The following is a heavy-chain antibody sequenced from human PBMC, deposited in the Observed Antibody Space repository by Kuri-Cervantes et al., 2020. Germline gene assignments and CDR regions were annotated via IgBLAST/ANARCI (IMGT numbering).Heavy chain of an antibody. D-gene: IGHD6-13*01. CDR3: ARDSAALHLLTLDY. V-gene: IGHV3-48*03. J-gene: IGHJ4*02. CDR1: GFTFSSYE. CDR2: ISSSGSTI. Sequence: GESLKISCAASGFTFSSYEMNWVRQAPGKGLEWVSYISSSGSTIYYADSVKGRFTISRDNAKNSLYLQMNSLRAEDTAVYYCARDSAALHLLTLDYWGQGTLVTVSS.